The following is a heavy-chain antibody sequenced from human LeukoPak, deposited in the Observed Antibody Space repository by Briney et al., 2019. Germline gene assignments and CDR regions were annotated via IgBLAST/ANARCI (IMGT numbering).Heavy chain of an antibody. D-gene: IGHD3-22*01. V-gene: IGHV3-7*01. Sequence: GGSLRLSCAASGFTFSSYWMSWVRQAPGKGLEWVANIKQDGSEKYYVDSVKGRFTISRDNAKNSLYLQMNSLRAEDTAAYYCARDKYYYDSSGYYGTNGGFDYWGQGTLVTVSS. CDR3: ARDKYYYDSSGYYGTNGGFDY. CDR2: IKQDGSEK. CDR1: GFTFSSYW. J-gene: IGHJ4*02.